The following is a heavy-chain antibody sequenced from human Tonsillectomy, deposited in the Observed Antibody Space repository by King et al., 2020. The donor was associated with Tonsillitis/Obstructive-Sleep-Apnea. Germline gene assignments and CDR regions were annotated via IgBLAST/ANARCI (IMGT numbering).Heavy chain of an antibody. CDR1: GGSITSYY. CDR3: ARGDYYYYMDV. CDR2: IYYSGST. Sequence: VQLQESGPGLVKPSETLSLTCSVSGGSITSYYWNWIRQPPGKGLEWIGYIYYSGSTNYNPSLQSRVTISVDTSKNQFSLKLSSVTAADTAVYYCARGDYYYYMDVWGKGTTVTVSS. D-gene: IGHD3-10*01. V-gene: IGHV4-59*01. J-gene: IGHJ6*03.